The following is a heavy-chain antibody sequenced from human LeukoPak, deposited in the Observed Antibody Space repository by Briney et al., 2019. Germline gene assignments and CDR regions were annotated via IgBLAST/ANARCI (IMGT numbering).Heavy chain of an antibody. D-gene: IGHD3-10*01. CDR1: GFTFSDFY. J-gene: IGHJ4*02. Sequence: GGSLRLSCEASGFTFSDFYMGWIRQAPGKGLECVSYISSGGSNIHYADSVKGRFTISRDDAQNSLILQMNSLTAEDTAVFYCARGSRYGSGSHFDFWGQGTLVTVSS. CDR3: ARGSRYGSGSHFDF. CDR2: ISSGGSNI. V-gene: IGHV3-11*01.